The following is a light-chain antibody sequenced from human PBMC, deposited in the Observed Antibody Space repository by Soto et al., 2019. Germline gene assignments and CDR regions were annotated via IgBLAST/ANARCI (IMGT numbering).Light chain of an antibody. J-gene: IGKJ2*01. Sequence: ESVLTQSPGTLSLSPGERATLSCRASQSVSNSFFAWYQQKPGQAPRLLIYGVSSRATGITDRFSGSGSGTDFTLTISRLEPEDFVVYYCQQYSTLPHTFGQGTKLEVK. V-gene: IGKV3-20*01. CDR2: GVS. CDR1: QSVSNSF. CDR3: QQYSTLPHT.